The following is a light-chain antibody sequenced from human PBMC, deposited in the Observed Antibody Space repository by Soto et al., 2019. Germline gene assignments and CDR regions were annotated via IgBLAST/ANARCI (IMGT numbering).Light chain of an antibody. CDR2: NVS. Sequence: QSALTQPASVSGSPGQSITISCTGTSSDVGGYNYVSWYQQRPGKAPKLMIYNVSNWPSGVSNRFSGSKSGNTASLTISGLQAEDEGHYYCSSFTSTNTVLFGGGTQLTVL. J-gene: IGLJ2*01. CDR3: SSFTSTNTVL. CDR1: SSDVGGYNY. V-gene: IGLV2-14*01.